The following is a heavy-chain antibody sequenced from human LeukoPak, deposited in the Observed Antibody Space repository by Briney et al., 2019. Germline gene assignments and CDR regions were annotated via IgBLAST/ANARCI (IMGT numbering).Heavy chain of an antibody. CDR1: GXSISSSSYY. D-gene: IGHD5-18*01. CDR2: IYYSGSS. Sequence: SETLSLTCTVSGXSISSSSYYWGWIRQPPGKGLEWIGSIYYSGSSYYNPSLKSRVTISVHTSKNQFSLKLSSVTAADTAVYYCARHVDTATDYFDYWGQGTLVAVSS. V-gene: IGHV4-39*01. CDR3: ARHVDTATDYFDY. J-gene: IGHJ4*02.